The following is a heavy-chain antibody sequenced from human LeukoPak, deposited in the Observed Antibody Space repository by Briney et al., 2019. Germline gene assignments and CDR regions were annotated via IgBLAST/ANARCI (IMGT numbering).Heavy chain of an antibody. CDR1: GGSFSGYY. V-gene: IGHV4-34*01. CDR2: INHSGST. Sequence: PSETLSLTCAVYGGSFSGYYWSWIRQPPGKGLEWIGEINHSGSTNYNPSLKSRVTISVDTSKNQFSLKLSSVTAADTAVYYCARAPYYYGSGSRGWFDPWGQGTLVTVSS. CDR3: ARAPYYYGSGSRGWFDP. J-gene: IGHJ5*02. D-gene: IGHD3-10*01.